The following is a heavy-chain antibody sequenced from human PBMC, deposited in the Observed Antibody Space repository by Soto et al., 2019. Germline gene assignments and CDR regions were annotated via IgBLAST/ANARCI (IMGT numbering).Heavy chain of an antibody. Sequence: GASVKVSCKASGYTFTGYYMHWARQAPGQGLEWMGWIKSFNGDTNYAQKFQGRVTLTRDTSISTAYMELSRLKSDDTAMYYCARTHIVATPRAWFDPWGQGTLVTVSS. J-gene: IGHJ5*02. V-gene: IGHV1-2*02. D-gene: IGHD5-12*01. CDR3: ARTHIVATPRAWFDP. CDR1: GYTFTGYY. CDR2: IKSFNGDT.